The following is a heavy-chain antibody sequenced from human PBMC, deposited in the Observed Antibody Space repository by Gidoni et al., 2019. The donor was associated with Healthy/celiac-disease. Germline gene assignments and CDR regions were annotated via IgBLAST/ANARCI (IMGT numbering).Heavy chain of an antibody. J-gene: IGHJ6*02. CDR2: IIPIFGTA. CDR3: ARDPLPQLPSGSYYYYYYGMDV. Sequence: QVQLVQSGAEVKKPGSSVKVSCKASGGTFSSYASSWVRQAPGQGLEWMGGIIPIFGTANYAQKFQGRVTITADESTSTAYMELSSLRSEDTAVYYCARDPLPQLPSGSYYYYYYGMDVWGQGTTVTVSS. CDR1: GGTFSSYA. V-gene: IGHV1-69*01. D-gene: IGHD3-10*01.